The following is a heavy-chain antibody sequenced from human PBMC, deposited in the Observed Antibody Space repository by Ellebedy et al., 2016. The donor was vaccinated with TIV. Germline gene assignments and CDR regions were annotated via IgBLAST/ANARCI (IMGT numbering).Heavy chain of an antibody. CDR1: GYSFTSHW. D-gene: IGHD1-1*01. V-gene: IGHV5-51*01. CDR3: ARYEGPTGTHDY. J-gene: IGHJ4*02. Sequence: ASVKVSCKGSGYSFTSHWIGWVRQMPGKGLEWMGIIYPGDSDTRYSPSFQGQVTISADKSISTAYLQWSSLKASDTAMYYCARYEGPTGTHDYWGQGTLVTVSS. CDR2: IYPGDSDT.